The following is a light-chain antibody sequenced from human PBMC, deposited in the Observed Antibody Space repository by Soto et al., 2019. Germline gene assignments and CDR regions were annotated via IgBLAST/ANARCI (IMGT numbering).Light chain of an antibody. J-gene: IGKJ5*01. CDR2: GAS. CDR1: HSVSSSY. CDR3: QQYSSSPPIT. V-gene: IGKV3-20*01. Sequence: EIVLTQSPGTLSLSPGERATLSCRASHSVSSSYLAWYQQKPGQPPRLLIYGASSRATGIPDRFSGSGSGTDFTLTISRLEPEDFAVYYCQQYSSSPPITFGQGTQLEIK.